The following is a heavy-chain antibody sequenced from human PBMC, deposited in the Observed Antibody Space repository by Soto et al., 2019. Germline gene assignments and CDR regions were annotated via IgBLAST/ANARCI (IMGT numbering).Heavy chain of an antibody. V-gene: IGHV4-59*01. D-gene: IGHD3-10*01. CDR2: IYYGGST. CDR1: GGSISSYY. Sequence: QVQLQESGPGLVKPSETLSLTCTVSGGSISSYYWSWIRQPPGKGLEWIGNIYYGGSTTYNPSLMSRVTISVDTSKNQFPLKLSSVTAADTAVYYCAGGTFKYSYGSGSRYYYGMDVWGQGTTVNVSS. CDR3: AGGTFKYSYGSGSRYYYGMDV. J-gene: IGHJ6*02.